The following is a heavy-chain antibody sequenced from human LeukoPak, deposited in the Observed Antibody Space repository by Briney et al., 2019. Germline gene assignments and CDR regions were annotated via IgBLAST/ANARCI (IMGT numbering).Heavy chain of an antibody. CDR2: INPNSGGT. Sequence: ASVKVSCKASGYTFTGYYMHWVRQAPGQGLEWMGRINPNSGGTNYAQKFQGRVTMTRDTSISTAYMELSRLRSDDTAVYYCARGALVRGVAQNYFDYWGQGTLVTVSS. J-gene: IGHJ4*02. V-gene: IGHV1-2*06. CDR3: ARGALVRGVAQNYFDY. D-gene: IGHD3-10*01. CDR1: GYTFTGYY.